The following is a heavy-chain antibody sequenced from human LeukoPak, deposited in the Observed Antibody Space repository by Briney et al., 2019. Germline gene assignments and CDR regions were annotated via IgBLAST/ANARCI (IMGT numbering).Heavy chain of an antibody. CDR1: GGSISSSSYY. D-gene: IGHD3-3*01. V-gene: IGHV4-39*01. Sequence: PSETLSLNCTVSGGSISSSSYYWGWIRQPPGKGLEWIGSIYYSGSTYYNPSLKSRVTISVDTSKNQFSLKLSSVTAADTAVYYCARHLRGGIFGFDYWGQGTLVTVSS. CDR2: IYYSGST. CDR3: ARHLRGGIFGFDY. J-gene: IGHJ4*02.